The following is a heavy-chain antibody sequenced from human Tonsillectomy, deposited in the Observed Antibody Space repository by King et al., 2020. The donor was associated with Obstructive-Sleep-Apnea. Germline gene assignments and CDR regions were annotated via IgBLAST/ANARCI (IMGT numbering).Heavy chain of an antibody. D-gene: IGHD6-19*01. CDR2: IYYTGGT. J-gene: IGHJ4*02. CDR3: ARRQVSGTLDY. V-gene: IGHV4-59*08. Sequence: VQLQESGPGLVKPAETLSLTCTVSGASMNDYYWSWIRQPPGKRLEWIGYIYYTGGTNYNPSLHSRVTISIDTSKNQFSMKLSSVTAADTALYYCARRQVSGTLDYWGQGALVTVSS. CDR1: GASMNDYY.